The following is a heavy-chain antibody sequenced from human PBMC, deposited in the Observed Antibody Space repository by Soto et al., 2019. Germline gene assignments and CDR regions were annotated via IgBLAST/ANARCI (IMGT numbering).Heavy chain of an antibody. Sequence: HPGGSLRLSCAASGFTFSSYAMSWVRQAPGKGLEWASAISGSGGSTYYADSVKGRFTISRDNSKNTLYLQMNSLRAEDTAVYYCAKSPSGYQYYYYGMDVWGQGTTVTVSS. V-gene: IGHV3-23*01. CDR1: GFTFSSYA. D-gene: IGHD2-2*01. CDR2: ISGSGGST. CDR3: AKSPSGYQYYYYGMDV. J-gene: IGHJ6*02.